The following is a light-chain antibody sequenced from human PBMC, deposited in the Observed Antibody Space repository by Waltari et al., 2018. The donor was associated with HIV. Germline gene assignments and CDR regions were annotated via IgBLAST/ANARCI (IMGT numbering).Light chain of an antibody. CDR3: QQVKSYPLT. J-gene: IGKJ5*01. CDR2: DAS. CDR1: QGIPNN. Sequence: DIQLTQSPSFLSASVGDTVTITCRASQGIPNNVAWYQQKPGKAPKSLIYDASTLQSGVPSRFSGSGSGTEFTLTISSLQPEDFATYYRQQVKSYPLTFGQGTRLEIK. V-gene: IGKV1-9*01.